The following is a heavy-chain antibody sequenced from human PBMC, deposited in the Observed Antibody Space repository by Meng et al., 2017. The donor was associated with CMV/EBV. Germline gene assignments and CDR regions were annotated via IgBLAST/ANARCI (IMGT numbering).Heavy chain of an antibody. CDR3: ARGRNRAARPWGY. CDR2: INHSGST. D-gene: IGHD6-6*01. V-gene: IGHV4-34*01. Sequence: ESLKISCAASGFTFSSYAMHWVRQAPGKGLEWIGEINHSGSTNYNPSLKSRVTISVDTSKNQFSLKLSSVTAADTAVYYCARGRNRAARPWGYWGQGTLVTVSS. J-gene: IGHJ4*02. CDR1: GFTFSSYA.